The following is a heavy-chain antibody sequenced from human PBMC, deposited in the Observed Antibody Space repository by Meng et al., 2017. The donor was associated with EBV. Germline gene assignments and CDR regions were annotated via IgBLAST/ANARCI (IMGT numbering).Heavy chain of an antibody. Sequence: QLQLRESGPGQVKPSAXLSLTCPVSGDSISSVYYWGWIRQPPGRGLEWIGSVHYTGSTYYSPSLKSRVTVSVDTSKNQFSLRLTSVTAADTAVYYCARPFPSWQSPRLDPFGAWGQGTLVTVSS. CDR3: ARPFPSWQSPRLDPFGA. J-gene: IGHJ5*02. CDR2: VHYTGST. D-gene: IGHD6-19*01. V-gene: IGHV4-39*01. CDR1: GDSISSVYY.